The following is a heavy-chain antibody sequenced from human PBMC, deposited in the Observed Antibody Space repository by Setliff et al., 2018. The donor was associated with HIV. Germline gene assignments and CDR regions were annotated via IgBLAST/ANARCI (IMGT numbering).Heavy chain of an antibody. V-gene: IGHV1-8*01. CDR2: MNPNSGNT. D-gene: IGHD3-16*02. CDR1: GYTFTSYD. CDR3: ARVLSFGDSLDYYYYMDV. J-gene: IGHJ6*03. Sequence: GASVKVSCKASGYTFTSYDINWVRQATGQGLEWMGWMNPNSGNTGYAQKFQGRVTMTRNTSISTAYMELSSLRSEDTAVYYCARVLSFGDSLDYYYYMDVWGKGTTVTVSS.